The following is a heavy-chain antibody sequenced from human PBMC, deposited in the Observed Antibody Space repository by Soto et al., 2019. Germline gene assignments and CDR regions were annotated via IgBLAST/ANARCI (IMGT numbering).Heavy chain of an antibody. Sequence: EVQLVQSGEEVKKPGESLRISCKGSGYSFTSYWISWVRQMPGKGLEWMGRIDPSDSYTSHSPSFQGHVTISADTSISTAYLQWSSLKSSDTAIYYCARHYSSNEYDYWGQGTLVTVCS. J-gene: IGHJ4*02. CDR3: ARHYSSNEYDY. CDR2: IDPSDSYT. D-gene: IGHD6-13*01. CDR1: GYSFTSYW. V-gene: IGHV5-10-1*01.